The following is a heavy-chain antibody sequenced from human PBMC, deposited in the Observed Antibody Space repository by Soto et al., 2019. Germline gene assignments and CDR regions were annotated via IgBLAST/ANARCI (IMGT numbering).Heavy chain of an antibody. CDR2: ISWNSGSI. J-gene: IGHJ5*02. D-gene: IGHD1-7*01. V-gene: IGHV3-9*01. Sequence: EVQLVESGGGLVQPGRSLRLSCAASGFTFDDYAMHWVRQAPGKGLEWVSGISWNSGSIGYADSVKGRFTISRDNAKNSLYLQMNSLRAEDTALYYCAKWALELELGLPGFDPWGQGTLVTVSS. CDR3: AKWALELELGLPGFDP. CDR1: GFTFDDYA.